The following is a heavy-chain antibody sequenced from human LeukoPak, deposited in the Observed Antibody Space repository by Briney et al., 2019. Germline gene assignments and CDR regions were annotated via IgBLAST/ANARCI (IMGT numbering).Heavy chain of an antibody. Sequence: PSETLSLTCTVSGGSISSSSYYWGWIRQPPGKGLEWIGSIYYSGSTYYNPSLKSRVTISEDTSKNQFSLKLSSVTAADTAVYYCARRGAEWELPYFDYWGQGTLVTVSS. CDR1: GGSISSSSYY. D-gene: IGHD1-26*01. CDR3: ARRGAEWELPYFDY. CDR2: IYYSGST. V-gene: IGHV4-39*01. J-gene: IGHJ4*02.